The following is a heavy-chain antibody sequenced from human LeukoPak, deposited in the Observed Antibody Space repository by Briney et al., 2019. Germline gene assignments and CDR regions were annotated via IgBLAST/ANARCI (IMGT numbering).Heavy chain of an antibody. V-gene: IGHV4-59*01. D-gene: IGHD3-22*01. Sequence: TSETLSLTCTVSGVSISSYYWSWIRQPPGKGLEWIGYIYYSGSTNYNPSLKRRVTISVDASKNQFSLKLSSVTAADTAVYYCASTPETYYYDSSGSSGYYYYGMDVWGQGTTVTVSS. J-gene: IGHJ6*02. CDR2: IYYSGST. CDR1: GVSISSYY. CDR3: ASTPETYYYDSSGSSGYYYYGMDV.